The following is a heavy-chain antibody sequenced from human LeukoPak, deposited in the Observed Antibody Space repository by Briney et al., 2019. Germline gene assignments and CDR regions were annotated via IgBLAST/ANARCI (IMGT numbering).Heavy chain of an antibody. CDR3: AKEQGSYGYGYFDY. CDR2: ISWDGGGT. D-gene: IGHD5-18*01. Sequence: GGSLRLSCAASGFTFDDYTMHWVRQAPGKGLEWVSLISWDGGGTYYADSVKGRFTISRDNSKNSLYLQMNSLRTEDTALYYCAKEQGSYGYGYFDYWGQGTLVTVSS. V-gene: IGHV3-43*01. J-gene: IGHJ4*02. CDR1: GFTFDDYT.